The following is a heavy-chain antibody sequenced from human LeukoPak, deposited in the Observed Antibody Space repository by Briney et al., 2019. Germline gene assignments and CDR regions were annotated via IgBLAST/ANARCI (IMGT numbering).Heavy chain of an antibody. Sequence: GGSLRLSCAASGFTFNRYWMSWVRQAPGKGLEWVANINEDGSEKYHVDSVKGRFTISRDNAKNSVCLQMNSLRAEDTAVYYCARDWWDSSGYFDYWGQGTLVTVSS. J-gene: IGHJ4*02. CDR3: ARDWWDSSGYFDY. V-gene: IGHV3-7*01. CDR1: GFTFNRYW. D-gene: IGHD3-22*01. CDR2: INEDGSEK.